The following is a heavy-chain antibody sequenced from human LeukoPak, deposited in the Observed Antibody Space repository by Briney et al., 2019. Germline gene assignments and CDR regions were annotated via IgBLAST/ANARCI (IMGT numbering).Heavy chain of an antibody. CDR1: GYTFTSYY. CDR3: ARDEPGSQFDI. V-gene: IGHV1-46*01. Sequence: ASVKVSFKASGYTFTSYYMHWVRQPPGQGLEWMGIINPSGGSTSYAQKFQGRVTMTRDTSTSTVYMELSSLRSEDTAVYYCARDEPGSQFDIWGQGTMVTVSS. CDR2: INPSGGST. J-gene: IGHJ3*02.